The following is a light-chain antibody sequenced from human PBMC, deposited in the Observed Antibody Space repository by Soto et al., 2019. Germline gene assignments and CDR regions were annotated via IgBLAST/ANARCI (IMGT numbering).Light chain of an antibody. V-gene: IGLV2-14*01. CDR3: SSYTSSTTYG. J-gene: IGLJ1*01. CDR2: DVS. CDR1: SSDVGGYNY. Sequence: QSVLTQPASVSASPGQSIAISCTGSSSDVGGYNYVSWYQQHSGKAPKLMIYDVSNRPSGVSNRFSGSKSGNTASLTISGLQAEDEADYYCSSYTSSTTYGFGAGTKVTVL.